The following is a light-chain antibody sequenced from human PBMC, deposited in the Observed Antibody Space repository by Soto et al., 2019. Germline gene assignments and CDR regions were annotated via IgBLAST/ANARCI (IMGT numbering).Light chain of an antibody. Sequence: EIVMTQSPATLSVSPGERATLSCRASQSVSTNLAWYQQKPGQAPRLLIYDASTRAPGIPAGFSGSGSGTEFTLTISSLQSEDFAVYYCQQYNNWPPWTFGQGTKVEIK. J-gene: IGKJ1*01. CDR2: DAS. CDR1: QSVSTN. V-gene: IGKV3-15*01. CDR3: QQYNNWPPWT.